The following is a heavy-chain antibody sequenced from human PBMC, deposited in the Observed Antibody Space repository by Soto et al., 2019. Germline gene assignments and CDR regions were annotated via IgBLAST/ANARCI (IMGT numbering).Heavy chain of an antibody. V-gene: IGHV3-23*01. CDR3: AREDFGSEKAGGFGL. CDR1: GYSFSNYV. D-gene: IGHD2-15*01. Sequence: GGSLRLSCAASGYSFSNYVVAWVRQAPGKGLEWVSAIGVGGSATHYADPVRGRFTVSRDDSKSTLYLQMNSLRVEDTAIYYCAREDFGSEKAGGFGLWGQGTMVTVSS. J-gene: IGHJ3*01. CDR2: IGVGGSAT.